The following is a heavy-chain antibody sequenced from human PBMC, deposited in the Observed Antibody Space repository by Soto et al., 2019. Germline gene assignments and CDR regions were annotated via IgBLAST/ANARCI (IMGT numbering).Heavy chain of an antibody. CDR2: IVPMFGTA. CDR3: ARDGGPGYTFWSGPLGGGRFDP. CDR1: GGTFGNTA. J-gene: IGHJ5*02. Sequence: QVQLVQSEAEVKKPGSSVNVSCKTSGGTFGNTAVTWMRQAPGQGLEWMGGIVPMFGTANYAQKFQGRVTITGDDSTNTAYMELRSLRSDDTAVYYCARDGGPGYTFWSGPLGGGRFDPWGQGPLVTVSS. V-gene: IGHV1-69*12. D-gene: IGHD3-3*01.